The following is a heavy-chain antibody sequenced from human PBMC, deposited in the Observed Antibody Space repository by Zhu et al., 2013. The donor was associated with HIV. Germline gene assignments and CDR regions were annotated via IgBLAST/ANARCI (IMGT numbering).Heavy chain of an antibody. Sequence: QVQLVQSGAEVKKPGSSVKVSCKASGGTFSSYPINWVRQAPGQGLEWMGWINAYNGNTNYAQKIQGRVTMTTDTSTSIAYMELRSLRSDDTAVYYCARDRATVSVLDLVGRGTLVTVSS. V-gene: IGHV1-18*01. CDR3: ARDRATVSVLDL. D-gene: IGHD4-4*01. CDR1: GGTFSSYP. J-gene: IGHJ2*01. CDR2: INAYNGNT.